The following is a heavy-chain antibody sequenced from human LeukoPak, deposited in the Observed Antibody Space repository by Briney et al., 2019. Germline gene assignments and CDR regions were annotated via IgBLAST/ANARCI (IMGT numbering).Heavy chain of an antibody. CDR2: ISSSSSYI. CDR3: ARVWFGEDNWFDP. CDR1: GFTFSSYS. J-gene: IGHJ5*02. V-gene: IGHV3-21*01. Sequence: GGTLRLSCAASGFTFSSYSMNWVRQAPGKGLEWVSSISSSSSYIYYADSVKGRFTISRDNAKNSLYLQMNSLRAEDTAVYYCARVWFGEDNWFDPWGQGTLVTVSS. D-gene: IGHD3-10*01.